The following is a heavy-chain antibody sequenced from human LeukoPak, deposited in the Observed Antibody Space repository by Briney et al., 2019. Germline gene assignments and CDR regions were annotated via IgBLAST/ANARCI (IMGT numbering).Heavy chain of an antibody. V-gene: IGHV1-46*01. CDR1: GYTFTDHY. Sequence: GASVKVSCKALGYTFTDHYFHWLRQAPGQGLEWMGIINPSGGSTSYAQKFQGRVSMTRDTSTSTVYMELSSLRSEDTAVYYCARETTMVTNYYYYSGMDVWGQGTTVTVSS. CDR3: ARETTMVTNYYYYSGMDV. D-gene: IGHD5-18*01. CDR2: INPSGGST. J-gene: IGHJ6*02.